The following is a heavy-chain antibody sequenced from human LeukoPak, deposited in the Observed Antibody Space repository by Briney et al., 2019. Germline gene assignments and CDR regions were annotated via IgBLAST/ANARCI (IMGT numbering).Heavy chain of an antibody. CDR3: ATEPGFDSSGYLSWFGP. D-gene: IGHD3-22*01. CDR1: GGSISSNY. J-gene: IGHJ5*02. CDR2: IYYRGST. Sequence: SETLSLTCTVSGGSISSNYWSWIRQPPGKGLEWIGYIYYRGSTKYNPSLKSRVTISVDTPKNQFSLKLRSVTAPGTAVYYCATEPGFDSSGYLSWFGPWGQGTLVTVSS. V-gene: IGHV4-59*12.